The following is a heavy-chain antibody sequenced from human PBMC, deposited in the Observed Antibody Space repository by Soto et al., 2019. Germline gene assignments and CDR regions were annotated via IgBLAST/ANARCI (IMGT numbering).Heavy chain of an antibody. CDR1: GFTFSSYS. CDR2: ISSSSSTI. J-gene: IGHJ6*03. CDR3: ARHPKVAILPGTATYYYYYMDV. V-gene: IGHV3-48*01. D-gene: IGHD3-9*01. Sequence: EVQLVESGGGLVQPGGSLRLSCAASGFTFSSYSMNWVRQAPGKGLEWVSYISSSSSTIYYADSVKGRFTISRDNAKNSLYLQMNSLRAEDTAVYYCARHPKVAILPGTATYYYYYMDVWGKGTTVTVSS.